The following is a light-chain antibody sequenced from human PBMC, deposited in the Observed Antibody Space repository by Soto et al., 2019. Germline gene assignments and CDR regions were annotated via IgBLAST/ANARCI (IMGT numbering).Light chain of an antibody. CDR2: DVS. CDR1: SSDVGGYNY. CDR3: CSYAGSYYV. V-gene: IGLV2-11*01. J-gene: IGLJ1*01. Sequence: QSVLTQPRSVSGSPGQSVTISCTGTSSDVGGYNYVSWYQQHPGKAPKLMIYDVSKRPSGVPDRFSGSKSGNTASLTISGLQAEDEADYYCCSYAGSYYVFGTGTKLTGL.